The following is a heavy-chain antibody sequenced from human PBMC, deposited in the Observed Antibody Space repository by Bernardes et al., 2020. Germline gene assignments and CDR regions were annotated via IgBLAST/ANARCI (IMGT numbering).Heavy chain of an antibody. J-gene: IGHJ4*02. CDR3: ARERRAVPGIPIDF. CDR1: GFTFSSHW. D-gene: IGHD6-19*01. CDR2: INQDGNER. Sequence: GGSLRLSCTTSGFTFSSHWMTWVRQAPGKGLEWVANINQDGNERSYVDSVRGRFIVSRDNAKNSLYLHMNSLRGDDTGVYYCARERRAVPGIPIDFWGQGTLVTASS. V-gene: IGHV3-7*01.